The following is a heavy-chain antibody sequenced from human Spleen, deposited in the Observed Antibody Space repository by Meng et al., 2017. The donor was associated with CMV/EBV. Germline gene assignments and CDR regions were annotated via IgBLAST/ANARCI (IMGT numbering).Heavy chain of an antibody. D-gene: IGHD1-26*01. CDR1: GYTFTGYY. V-gene: IGHV1-2*02. Sequence: ASVKVSCKASGYTFTGYYMHWVRQAPGQGLEWMGWINPNSGGTNYVQKFQGRVTMTRDTSISTAYMELSRLRSDDTAVYYCASQSVGGGTFDIWGQGTMVTVSS. CDR3: ASQSVGGGTFDI. J-gene: IGHJ3*02. CDR2: INPNSGGT.